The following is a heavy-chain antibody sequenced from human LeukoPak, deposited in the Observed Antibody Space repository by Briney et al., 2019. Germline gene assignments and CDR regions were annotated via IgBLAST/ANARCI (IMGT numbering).Heavy chain of an antibody. CDR2: IYPGDSDT. Sequence: GESLKISCKGSGYSFPTYWIGWVRQVPGKGLEWMGIIYPGDSDTRYSPSFQGQVTISADKSINTAYLQWNSLKASDTAIYYCARFVGACSGGNCYSDYWGQGTLVTVSS. D-gene: IGHD2-15*01. J-gene: IGHJ4*02. CDR3: ARFVGACSGGNCYSDY. CDR1: GYSFPTYW. V-gene: IGHV5-51*01.